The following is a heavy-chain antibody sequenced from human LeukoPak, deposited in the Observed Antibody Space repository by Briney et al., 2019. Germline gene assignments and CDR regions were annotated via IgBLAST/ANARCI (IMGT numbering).Heavy chain of an antibody. D-gene: IGHD4-17*01. CDR1: GYTFSTYA. J-gene: IGHJ4*02. CDR3: ARDLGASTVIFFDY. Sequence: ASVKVSCKASGYTFSTYAMNWVRQAPGQGLEWMGWISAYNGNTKYAQKFQGRVTMTTDTSTSTAYMELRSLRSDDTAVYYCARDLGASTVIFFDYWGQGILVTVSS. V-gene: IGHV1-18*01. CDR2: ISAYNGNT.